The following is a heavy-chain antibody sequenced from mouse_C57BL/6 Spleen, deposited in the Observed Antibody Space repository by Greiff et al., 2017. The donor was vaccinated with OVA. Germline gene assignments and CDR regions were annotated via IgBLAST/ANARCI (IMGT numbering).Heavy chain of an antibody. Sequence: QVQLQQPGAELVRPGSSVKLSCKASGYTFTSYWMHWVKQRPIQGLEWIGNIDPSDSETHYNQKFKDKATLTVDKSSSTAYMQLSSLTSEDSAVYYCASADSSGPLYFDYWGQGTTLTVSS. J-gene: IGHJ2*01. D-gene: IGHD3-2*02. V-gene: IGHV1-52*01. CDR2: IDPSDSET. CDR1: GYTFTSYW. CDR3: ASADSSGPLYFDY.